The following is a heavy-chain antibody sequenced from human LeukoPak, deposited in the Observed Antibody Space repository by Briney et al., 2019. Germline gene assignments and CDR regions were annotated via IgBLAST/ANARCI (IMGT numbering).Heavy chain of an antibody. CDR1: GGSFSGYY. CDR3: AGVQVVRGVMEDY. Sequence: MPSETLSLTCAVYGGSFSGYYWSWIRQPPGKGLEWIGYIYYSGSTNYNPSLKSRVTISVDTSKNQFSLKLSSVTAADTAVYYCAGVQVVRGVMEDYWGQGTLVTVSS. D-gene: IGHD3-10*01. J-gene: IGHJ4*02. CDR2: IYYSGST. V-gene: IGHV4-59*08.